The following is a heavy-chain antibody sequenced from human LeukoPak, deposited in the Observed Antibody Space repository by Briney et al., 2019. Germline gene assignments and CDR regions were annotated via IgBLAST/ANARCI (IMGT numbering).Heavy chain of an antibody. CDR2: INPNSGGT. Sequence: EASAKVSCKASGYTFTDYYMHWVRQAPGQGLEWMGWINPNSGGTNSAQRFQGRVTMTRDASISTAYMELSRLRSDDTAVYYCARGTAYGHFDYWGQGTLVTVSS. CDR3: ARGTAYGHFDY. V-gene: IGHV1-2*02. CDR1: GYTFTDYY. J-gene: IGHJ4*02. D-gene: IGHD4-17*01.